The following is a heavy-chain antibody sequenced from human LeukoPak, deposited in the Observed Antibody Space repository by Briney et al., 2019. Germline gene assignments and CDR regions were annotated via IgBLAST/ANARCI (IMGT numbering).Heavy chain of an antibody. CDR3: ARAVWDSSGHLFDY. Sequence: GGSLRLSCAASGFTFSSYAMSWVRQAPGKGLEWVSSISSSSSYIYYADSVKGRFTIYRDNAKKSLYLQMNSLRAEDTAVYYCARAVWDSSGHLFDYWGQGTLVTVSS. J-gene: IGHJ4*02. V-gene: IGHV3-21*01. CDR1: GFTFSSYA. CDR2: ISSSSSYI. D-gene: IGHD3-22*01.